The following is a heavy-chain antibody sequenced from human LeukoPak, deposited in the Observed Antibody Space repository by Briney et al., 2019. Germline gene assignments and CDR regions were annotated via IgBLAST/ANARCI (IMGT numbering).Heavy chain of an antibody. CDR1: GFTVSSNY. CDR2: IYSGGST. D-gene: IGHD6-19*01. J-gene: IGHJ4*02. Sequence: GGSLRLSCAASGFTVSSNYMSWVRQAPGKGLEWVSVIYSGGSTYYADSVKGRFTISRDNSKNMLYLQMNSLRAVDTAVYYCAISSGWYLGNFDYWGQGTLVTVSS. CDR3: AISSGWYLGNFDY. V-gene: IGHV3-53*01.